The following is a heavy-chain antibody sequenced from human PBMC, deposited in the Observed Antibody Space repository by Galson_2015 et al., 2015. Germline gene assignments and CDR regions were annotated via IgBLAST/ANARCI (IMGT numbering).Heavy chain of an antibody. J-gene: IGHJ6*03. CDR3: ARSPGDFWSGYYGYYYMDV. CDR1: GFTFSSYA. CDR2: IAFDGSNI. Sequence: LRLSCAASGFTFSSYAMHWVRQAPGKGLEWVAIIAFDGSNIYYEDSVKGRITISRDNSKNTLYLQMNSLRAEDTALYFCARSPGDFWSGYYGYYYMDVWGKGTTVTVSS. D-gene: IGHD3-3*01. V-gene: IGHV3-30*01.